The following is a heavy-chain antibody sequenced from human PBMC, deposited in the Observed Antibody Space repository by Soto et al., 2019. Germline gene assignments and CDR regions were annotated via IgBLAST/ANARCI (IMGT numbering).Heavy chain of an antibody. CDR2: ISGSGGST. D-gene: IGHD3-10*01. CDR3: AKGVASGSYYMYYYYYYGMDV. J-gene: IGHJ6*02. Sequence: QPGGSLRLSCAASGFTFSSYAMSWVRQAPGKGLEWVSAISGSGGSTYYADSVKGRFTISRDNSKNTLYLQMNSLRAEDTAVYYCAKGVASGSYYMYYYYYYGMDVWGQGTTVTVSS. V-gene: IGHV3-23*01. CDR1: GFTFSSYA.